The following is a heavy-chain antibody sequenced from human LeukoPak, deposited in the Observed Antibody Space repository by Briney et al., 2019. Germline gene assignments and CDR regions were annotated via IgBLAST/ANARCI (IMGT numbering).Heavy chain of an antibody. V-gene: IGHV1-69*13. CDR1: GGTFNRYA. J-gene: IGHJ4*02. Sequence: SVRVSCKASGGTFNRYAISWVRQAPGQGLEWMGGIIPIFGTANYAQKFQGRVTITADESTSTAYMELSSLRSEDTAVYYCARDLGYDSSGYYPNYFDYWGQGTLVTVSS. D-gene: IGHD3-22*01. CDR3: ARDLGYDSSGYYPNYFDY. CDR2: IIPIFGTA.